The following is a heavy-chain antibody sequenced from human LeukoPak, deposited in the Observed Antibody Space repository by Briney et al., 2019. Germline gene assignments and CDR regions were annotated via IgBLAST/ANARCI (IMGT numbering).Heavy chain of an antibody. D-gene: IGHD2-21*01. CDR2: MNPNSGNT. CDR1: GYTFTSYD. CDR3: ARGINCGGHRLPGVFDI. V-gene: IGHV1-8*01. Sequence: ASVKVSCKASGYTFTSYDINWVRQATGQGLEWMGWMNPNSGNTGYAQKFQGRVTMTRNTSISTAYMELSSLSAEDTAVYYCARGINCGGHRLPGVFDIGGQGTMVTVSS. J-gene: IGHJ3*02.